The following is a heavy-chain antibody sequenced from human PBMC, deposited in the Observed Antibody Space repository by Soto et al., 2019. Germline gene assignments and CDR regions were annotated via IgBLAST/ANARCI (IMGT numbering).Heavy chain of an antibody. CDR2: INPGNGNT. D-gene: IGHD3-16*02. CDR1: GYTFTAYA. Sequence: QVQLVQSGGEEKKPGASVKVSCEASGYTFTAYAIHWLRQAPGQRLEWMAWINPGNGNTRYSQKFLGRVSITRDTSASTAYLELDSLRSEDTAVYYCARSAISPYGGLIGPFDYWGQGNLVIVSS. CDR3: ARSAISPYGGLIGPFDY. V-gene: IGHV1-3*05. J-gene: IGHJ4*02.